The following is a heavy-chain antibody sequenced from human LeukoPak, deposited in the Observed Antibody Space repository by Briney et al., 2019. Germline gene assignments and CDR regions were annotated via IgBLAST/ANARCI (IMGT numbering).Heavy chain of an antibody. Sequence: AGGSLRLSCAASGFTFSSYAMHWVRQAPGQGLEWVAVISYDGSNKYYADSVKGRFTISRDNSKNTLYLQMNSLRAEDTAVYYCAGHHQAYSRTYWGQGTLVTVSS. CDR2: ISYDGSNK. CDR1: GFTFSSYA. V-gene: IGHV3-30*04. CDR3: AGHHQAYSRTY. D-gene: IGHD6-13*01. J-gene: IGHJ4*02.